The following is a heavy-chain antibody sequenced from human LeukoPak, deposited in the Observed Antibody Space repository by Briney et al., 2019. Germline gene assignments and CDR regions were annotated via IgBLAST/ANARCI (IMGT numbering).Heavy chain of an antibody. CDR1: GFTFSSYG. Sequence: TGGSLRLSCAASGFTFSSYGMHWVRQAPGKGLEWVSVISSSGGTTYNADSVKGRFTISRDNSKNTLYLQMSSLRAEDTAVYYCASIFRWGPSYFDSWGQGTLVSVSS. CDR3: ASIFRWGPSYFDS. J-gene: IGHJ4*02. CDR2: ISSSGGTT. V-gene: IGHV3-23*01. D-gene: IGHD2-21*02.